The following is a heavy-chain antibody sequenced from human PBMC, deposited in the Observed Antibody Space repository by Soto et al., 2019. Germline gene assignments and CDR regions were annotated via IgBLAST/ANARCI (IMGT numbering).Heavy chain of an antibody. CDR3: ASHYYDSSGYPTPNDAFDI. CDR2: ISAYNGNT. V-gene: IGHV1-18*01. CDR1: GYTFTSYG. J-gene: IGHJ3*02. D-gene: IGHD3-22*01. Sequence: ASVKVSCKASGYTFTSYGISWVRQAPGQGLEWMGWISAYNGNTNYAQKLQGRVTMTTDTSTSTAYMELRSLRSDDTAVYYCASHYYDSSGYPTPNDAFDIWGQGTKVTVS.